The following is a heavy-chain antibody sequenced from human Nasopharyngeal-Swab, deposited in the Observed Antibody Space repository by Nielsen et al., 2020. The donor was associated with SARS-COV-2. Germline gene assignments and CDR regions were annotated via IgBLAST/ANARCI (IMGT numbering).Heavy chain of an antibody. CDR1: GGTFSSYA. D-gene: IGHD3-10*01. V-gene: IGHV1-69*13. CDR3: ATRFGFGDYYYYYYGMDV. Sequence: SVLVSCNAAGGTFSSYAISWVRQAPAQGLEWMGGIIPIFGTANYAQKFQGRVTITADESTGTAYMELSSLRSEDTAVYYCATRFGFGDYYYYYYGMDVWGQGTTVTVSS. CDR2: IIPIFGTA. J-gene: IGHJ6*02.